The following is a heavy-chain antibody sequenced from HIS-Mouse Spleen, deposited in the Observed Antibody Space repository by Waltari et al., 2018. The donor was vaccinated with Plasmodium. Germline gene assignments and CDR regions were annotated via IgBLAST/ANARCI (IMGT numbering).Heavy chain of an antibody. CDR1: GGSISSYY. V-gene: IGHV4-59*01. Sequence: QVQLQESGPGLVKPSETLSLTCTVSGGSISSYYWSWIRQPPGKGLEWIAYIYYSGSTNHNPSRKSRVTISVDTSNNQFSLKLSSVTAADTAVFYCARGGYSSSSYYFDYWGQGTLVTVSS. CDR2: IYYSGST. CDR3: ARGGYSSSSYYFDY. J-gene: IGHJ4*02. D-gene: IGHD6-6*01.